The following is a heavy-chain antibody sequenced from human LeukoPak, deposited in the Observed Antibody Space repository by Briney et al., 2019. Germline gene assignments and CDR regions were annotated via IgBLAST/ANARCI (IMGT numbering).Heavy chain of an antibody. V-gene: IGHV3-23*01. CDR2: ISGSGDST. CDR1: GFTFSSYA. D-gene: IGHD4/OR15-4a*01. Sequence: GGSLRLSCAASGFTFSSYAMSWVRQAPGKGLEWVSAISGSGDSTYYADSVKGRFTISRDNSKNTLYLQMNSLRAEDTAVYYCARRAGAYSHPYDYWGQGTLVTASS. J-gene: IGHJ4*02. CDR3: ARRAGAYSHPYDY.